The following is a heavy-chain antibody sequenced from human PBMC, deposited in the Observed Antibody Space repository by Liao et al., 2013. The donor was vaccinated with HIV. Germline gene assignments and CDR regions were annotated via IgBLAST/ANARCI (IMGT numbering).Heavy chain of an antibody. J-gene: IGHJ5*02. CDR2: IDYGGFT. CDR3: ARGGTTLVFVWFDA. V-gene: IGHV4-39*07. D-gene: IGHD1/OR15-1a*01. Sequence: QLQLQESGPGLVKPSETLSLTCSVSGGSINSRDSYWVWIRQPPGKGLEWIATIDYGGFTYYNSFLKSRVTISADTSQNQFSLNLRSVTAADTALYYCARGGTTLVFVWFDAWGQGTLVSVSS. CDR1: GGSINSRDSY.